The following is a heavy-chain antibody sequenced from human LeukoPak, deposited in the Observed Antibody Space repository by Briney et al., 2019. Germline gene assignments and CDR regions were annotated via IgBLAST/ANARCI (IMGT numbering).Heavy chain of an antibody. D-gene: IGHD6-13*01. Sequence: GGCLRLSCAASGFTFSDYYMSWIRHAPGKGLEWDSYISSSGSTIYYADSVKGRCTISRDNAKNSLYLQMNSLRAEDTAVYYCVRDGAAAGTYYYYMDVWGKGTTVTVSS. J-gene: IGHJ6*03. CDR1: GFTFSDYY. CDR2: ISSSGSTI. V-gene: IGHV3-11*01. CDR3: VRDGAAAGTYYYYMDV.